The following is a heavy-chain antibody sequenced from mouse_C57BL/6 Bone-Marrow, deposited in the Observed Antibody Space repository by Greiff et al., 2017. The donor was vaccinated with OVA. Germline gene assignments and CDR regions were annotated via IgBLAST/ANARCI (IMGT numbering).Heavy chain of an antibody. CDR1: GYTFTSYG. Sequence: VQGVESGAELARPGASVKLSCKASGYTFTSYGISWVKQRTGQGLEWIGEIYPRSGNTYYNEKFKGKATLTADKSSSTAYMELRSLTSEDSAVYFCARCSSYMAMDYWGQGTSVTVSS. CDR3: ARCSSYMAMDY. CDR2: IYPRSGNT. V-gene: IGHV1-81*01. J-gene: IGHJ4*01. D-gene: IGHD1-1*01.